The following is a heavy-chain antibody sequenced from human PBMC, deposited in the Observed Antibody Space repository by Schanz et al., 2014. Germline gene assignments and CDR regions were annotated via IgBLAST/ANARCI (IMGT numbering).Heavy chain of an antibody. CDR2: INLSGGST. V-gene: IGHV1-46*03. CDR1: GYSFTSYY. Sequence: QVQLVQSWAEVKGPGASVKVSCKAFGYSFTSYYIHWVRQAPGQGLEWMGIINLSGGSTNNAQKFQGRVTITRDTSTSTVYMELSSLRSEDTAVYYCARDGVDAAAGGNYWGQGTLVTVSS. D-gene: IGHD6-13*01. CDR3: ARDGVDAAAGGNY. J-gene: IGHJ4*02.